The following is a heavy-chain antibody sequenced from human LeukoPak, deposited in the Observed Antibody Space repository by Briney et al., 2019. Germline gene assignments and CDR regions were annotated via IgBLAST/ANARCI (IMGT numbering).Heavy chain of an antibody. CDR1: GGSISSSSYY. CDR2: IFYSGRT. CDR3: ARRGVALALMDV. V-gene: IGHV4-39*01. Sequence: SETLSLTCTITGGSISSSSYYWGWIRQPPGKGLEWIGGIFYSGRTHYNPSLKSRDTISVDRSKNQFSLKLSSVSAADTAVYYCARRGVALALMDVWRQGTTVTVSS. D-gene: IGHD5-12*01. J-gene: IGHJ6*02.